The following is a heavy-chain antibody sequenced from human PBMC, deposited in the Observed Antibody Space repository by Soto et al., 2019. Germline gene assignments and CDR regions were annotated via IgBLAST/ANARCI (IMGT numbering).Heavy chain of an antibody. CDR2: IYYSGST. D-gene: IGHD6-13*01. V-gene: IGHV4-61*01. Sequence: QVQLQESGPGLVKPSETLSLTCTVSGGSVSSSSYYWSWIRQPPGKGLEWIGYIYYSGSTNYNPSLKSRVTISVDTSKNQFSLKLSSVTAADTAVYYCARVALAVAGGFDPWGQGTLVTVSS. CDR1: GGSVSSSSYY. CDR3: ARVALAVAGGFDP. J-gene: IGHJ5*02.